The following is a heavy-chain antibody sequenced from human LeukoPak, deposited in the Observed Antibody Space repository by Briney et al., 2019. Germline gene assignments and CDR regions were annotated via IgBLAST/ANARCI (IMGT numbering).Heavy chain of an antibody. CDR3: ARDSGMKQQLDYFDY. CDR1: GFSISSNY. V-gene: IGHV3-53*01. Sequence: GGSLRLSCAASGFSISSNYMNWVRLAPGKGLEWVSVIYSSGSTYYAASVKGRFTISRDNAKNTLSLQMNSLRGEDTAVYYCARDSGMKQQLDYFDYWGQGTLVTVSS. CDR2: IYSSGST. D-gene: IGHD6-13*01. J-gene: IGHJ4*02.